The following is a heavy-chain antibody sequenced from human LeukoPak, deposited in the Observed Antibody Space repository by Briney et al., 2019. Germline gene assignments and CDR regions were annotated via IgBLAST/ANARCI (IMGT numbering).Heavy chain of an antibody. D-gene: IGHD2-15*01. CDR2: INSDGSST. V-gene: IGHV3-74*01. CDR1: GFTFSIYW. CDR3: ARGRHIVVAIDYYGMDV. J-gene: IGHJ6*02. Sequence: GGSLRLSCAASGFTFSIYWMNWVRQAPGKGLVWVSCINSDGSSTTYADSVKGRFTISRDNAKNTLYLQMNSLRAEDTAVYYCARGRHIVVAIDYYGMDVWGRGTTVTVSS.